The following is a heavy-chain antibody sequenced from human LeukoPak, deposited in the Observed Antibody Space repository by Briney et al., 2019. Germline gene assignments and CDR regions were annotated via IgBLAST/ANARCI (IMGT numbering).Heavy chain of an antibody. Sequence: PSETLSLTCTVSGGSISSYYWSWIRQPPGKGLEWIGYIYYSGSTNYNPSLKSRVTISVDTSKNQFSLKLSSVTAADTAVYYCARDRTWGSHFDYWGQGTLVTVSS. V-gene: IGHV4-59*01. CDR3: ARDRTWGSHFDY. CDR1: GGSISSYY. CDR2: IYYSGST. J-gene: IGHJ4*02. D-gene: IGHD3-16*01.